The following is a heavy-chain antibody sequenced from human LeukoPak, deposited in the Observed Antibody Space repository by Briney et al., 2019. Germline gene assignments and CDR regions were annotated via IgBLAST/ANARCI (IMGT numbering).Heavy chain of an antibody. V-gene: IGHV4-59*12. J-gene: IGHJ6*03. D-gene: IGHD3-10*01. CDR1: GGSISSYY. CDR3: ARTLGELNYYYYYMDV. Sequence: SETLSLTCTVSGGSISSYYWSWIRQPPGKGLEWIGYIYYSGSTNYNPSLKSRVTISVDTSKNQFSLKLSSVTAADTAVYYCARTLGELNYYYYYMDVWGKGTTVTVSS. CDR2: IYYSGST.